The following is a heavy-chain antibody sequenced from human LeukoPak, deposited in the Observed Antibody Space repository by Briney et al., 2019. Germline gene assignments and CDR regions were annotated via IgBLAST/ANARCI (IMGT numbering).Heavy chain of an antibody. J-gene: IGHJ4*02. Sequence: PGGSLRLSCVASGFTFSSYCMHWVRQAPGKGLEWVSSISSSSSYIYYADSVKGRFTISRDNAKNSLYLQMNSLRAEDTAVYYCARGPMVRGVIGSYSDYWGQGTLVTVSS. CDR2: ISSSSSYI. CDR3: ARGPMVRGVIGSYSDY. V-gene: IGHV3-21*01. D-gene: IGHD3-10*01. CDR1: GFTFSSYC.